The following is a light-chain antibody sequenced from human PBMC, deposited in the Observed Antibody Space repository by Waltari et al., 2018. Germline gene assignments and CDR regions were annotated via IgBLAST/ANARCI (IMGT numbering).Light chain of an antibody. CDR2: QNT. V-gene: IGLV3-1*01. J-gene: IGLJ3*02. CDR1: NQGDKF. CDR3: QAWDSSTVV. Sequence: SYELTQSSSVYVSPGQSATITCTGDNQGDKFCNWYQQGPGQAPVLVIHQNTKRPSGIPGRVAGSSAGNTATLTISESQPLDEADYYCQAWDSSTVVFGGWTKLTVL.